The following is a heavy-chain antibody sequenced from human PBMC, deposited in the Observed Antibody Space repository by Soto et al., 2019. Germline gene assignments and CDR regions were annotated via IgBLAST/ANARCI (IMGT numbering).Heavy chain of an antibody. V-gene: IGHV3-74*01. J-gene: IGHJ4*02. CDR1: GFTFSGYW. CDR3: VSSREGYNLVADY. Sequence: EAQLVESGGGLVQPGGSLRLSCAASGFTFSGYWMHWVRQAPERGLVWVSRINGDGTTTHYADSVKGRFTISRDNAKNTLYRQMNSLRAEDTAVYSCVSSREGYNLVADYWGQGTLVTVSS. D-gene: IGHD2-2*01. CDR2: INGDGTTT.